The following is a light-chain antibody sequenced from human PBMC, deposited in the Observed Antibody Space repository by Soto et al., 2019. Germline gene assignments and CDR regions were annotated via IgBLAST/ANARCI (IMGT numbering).Light chain of an antibody. CDR1: SSDVGGYNY. Sequence: QSALTQPASVSRSPGQSVTISCTGTSSDVGGYNYVSWYQQYPGKAPKLMIYEVSNRPSGVSNRFSGSKSGNTASLTISGLQAEDEADYYCSSYTSSSTLDFGTGTKVTVL. CDR3: SSYTSSSTLD. CDR2: EVS. J-gene: IGLJ1*01. V-gene: IGLV2-14*01.